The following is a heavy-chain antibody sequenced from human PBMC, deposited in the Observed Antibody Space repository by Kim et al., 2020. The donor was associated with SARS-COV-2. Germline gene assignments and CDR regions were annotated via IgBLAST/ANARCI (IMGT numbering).Heavy chain of an antibody. CDR3: AGEPQYQLRTFDY. D-gene: IGHD2-2*01. Sequence: YTPSLKNRVPMSVDTSKNQFSLKLSSVTAADTAVYYCAGEPQYQLRTFDYWGQGTLVTVSS. V-gene: IGHV4-4*07. J-gene: IGHJ4*02.